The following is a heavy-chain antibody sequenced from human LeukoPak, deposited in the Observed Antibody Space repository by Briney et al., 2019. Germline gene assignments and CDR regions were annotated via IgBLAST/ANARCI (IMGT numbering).Heavy chain of an antibody. Sequence: GGSLRLSCEASGFTFITHSMGWVRQAPGKGLEWVASISPSGRFIYYADSVRGRFTISRDNAKNSLFLQVTSLRVDDTAVYFCAMGYYDPSGFDSWGQGTMVTVSS. D-gene: IGHD3-22*01. CDR2: ISPSGRFI. J-gene: IGHJ4*02. CDR1: GFTFITHS. V-gene: IGHV3-21*06. CDR3: AMGYYDPSGFDS.